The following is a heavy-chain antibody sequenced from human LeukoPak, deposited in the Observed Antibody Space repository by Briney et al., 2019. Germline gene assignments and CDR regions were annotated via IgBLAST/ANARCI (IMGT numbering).Heavy chain of an antibody. D-gene: IGHD4-23*01. CDR3: ARGVRVVVTPLYWFDP. V-gene: IGHV3-20*04. Sequence: GGSLRLSCVASGFTFDDYGMSWVRQAPGKGLERVSGINWNGGSTGYADSVKGRFTISRDNAKNSLYLQMNSLRAEDTALYYCARGVRVVVTPLYWFDPWGQGTLVTVSS. CDR2: INWNGGST. CDR1: GFTFDDYG. J-gene: IGHJ5*02.